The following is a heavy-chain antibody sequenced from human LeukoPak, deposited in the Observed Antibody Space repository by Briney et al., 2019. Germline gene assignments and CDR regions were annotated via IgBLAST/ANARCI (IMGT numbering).Heavy chain of an antibody. CDR2: FDPEDGET. D-gene: IGHD1-26*01. J-gene: IGHJ4*02. CDR1: GYTLTELS. CDR3: AQFQWELRGFDY. Sequence: GASVKVSCKVSGYTLTELSMHWVRQAPGKGLEWMGGFDPEDGETIYAQKFQGRVTMTEDTSTGTAYMELRSLRSDDTAVYYCAQFQWELRGFDYWGQGTLVTVSS. V-gene: IGHV1-24*01.